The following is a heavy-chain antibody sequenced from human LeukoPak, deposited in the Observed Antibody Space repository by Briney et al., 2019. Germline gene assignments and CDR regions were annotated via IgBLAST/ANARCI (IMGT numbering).Heavy chain of an antibody. CDR1: GGTFSSYA. V-gene: IGHV1-2*02. J-gene: IGHJ6*03. D-gene: IGHD2-2*01. Sequence: GASVKVSCKASGGTFSSYAISWVRQAPGQGLEWMGWINPNSGGTNYAQKFQGRVTMTRDTSISTAYMELSRLRSDDTAVYYCARDWRYCSSTSCFAPRYYYYMDVWGKGTTVTISS. CDR2: INPNSGGT. CDR3: ARDWRYCSSTSCFAPRYYYYMDV.